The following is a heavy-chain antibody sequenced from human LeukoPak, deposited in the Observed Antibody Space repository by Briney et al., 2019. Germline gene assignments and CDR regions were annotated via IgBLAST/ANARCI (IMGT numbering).Heavy chain of an antibody. J-gene: IGHJ4*02. CDR3: AREYCTNGVCSNYFDY. CDR2: INPNSGGT. D-gene: IGHD2-8*01. Sequence: ASVKVSCKASGYTFTGYYMHWVRRAPGQGLEWMGWINPNSGGTNYAQKFQGRVTMTRDTSISTAYMELSRLRSDDTAVYYCAREYCTNGVCSNYFDYWGQGTLVTVSS. CDR1: GYTFTGYY. V-gene: IGHV1-2*02.